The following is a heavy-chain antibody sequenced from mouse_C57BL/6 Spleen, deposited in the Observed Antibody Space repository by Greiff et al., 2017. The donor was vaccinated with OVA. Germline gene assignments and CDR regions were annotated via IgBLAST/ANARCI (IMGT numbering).Heavy chain of an antibody. CDR1: GYTLTSYW. CDR2: IHPNSGST. CDR3: ARQGSAWFAY. J-gene: IGHJ3*01. Sequence: QVQLQQPGAELVKPGASVKLSCKASGYTLTSYWMHWVKQRPGQGLEWIGMIHPNSGSTNYNEKFKSKATLTVDKSSSTAYMQLSDLTSEDSAVYYCARQGSAWFAYWGQGTLVTVSA. D-gene: IGHD3-2*02. V-gene: IGHV1-64*01.